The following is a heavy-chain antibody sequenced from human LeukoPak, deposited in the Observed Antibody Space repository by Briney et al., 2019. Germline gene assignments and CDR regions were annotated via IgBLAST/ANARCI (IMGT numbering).Heavy chain of an antibody. CDR2: IYYSGVT. CDR3: ARRGEFGSVSKGAFDN. V-gene: IGHV4-39*01. Sequence: SETLSLTCTVSGGSISSSTYYWGWIRQPPGKGLEWIGSIYYSGVTYYNPSLKSRVTISVDTSKNQFSLKLSSVTATDTAVYYCARRGEFGSVSKGAFDNWDQGTLVTVSS. CDR1: GGSISSSTYY. D-gene: IGHD5/OR15-5a*01. J-gene: IGHJ4*02.